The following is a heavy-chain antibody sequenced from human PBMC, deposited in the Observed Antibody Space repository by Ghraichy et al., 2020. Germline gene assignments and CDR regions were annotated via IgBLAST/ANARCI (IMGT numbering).Heavy chain of an antibody. Sequence: GESLNISCKGSGYSFTSYWIGWVRQMPGKGLEWMGIIYPGDSDTRYSPSFQGQVTISADKSISTAYLQWSSLKASDTAMYYCARSFGYCSSTSCYMGMDVWGQGTTVTVSS. D-gene: IGHD2-2*02. J-gene: IGHJ6*02. CDR3: ARSFGYCSSTSCYMGMDV. CDR1: GYSFTSYW. CDR2: IYPGDSDT. V-gene: IGHV5-51*01.